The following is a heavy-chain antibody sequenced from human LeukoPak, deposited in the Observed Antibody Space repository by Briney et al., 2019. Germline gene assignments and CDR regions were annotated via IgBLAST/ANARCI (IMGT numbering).Heavy chain of an antibody. CDR3: ARDHYYDSSGYNGWFDP. Sequence: PAGSLRLSCAASGFTFSNYSMNWVRQAPGKGLEWVSSISSSSSYIYYADSVKGRFTISRDNAKNSLYLQMNSLRAEDTAVYYCARDHYYDSSGYNGWFDPWGQGTLGTVSS. CDR1: GFTFSNYS. D-gene: IGHD3-22*01. V-gene: IGHV3-21*01. J-gene: IGHJ5*02. CDR2: ISSSSSYI.